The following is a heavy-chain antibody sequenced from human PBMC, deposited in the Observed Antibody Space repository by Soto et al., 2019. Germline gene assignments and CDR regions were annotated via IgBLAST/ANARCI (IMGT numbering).Heavy chain of an antibody. V-gene: IGHV1-69*13. J-gene: IGHJ6*02. CDR1: GCTFGSYA. Sequence: ASVKVSCKASGCTFGSYAISWVRQAPGQGLEWMGGIIPIFGTANYAQKFQGRVTITADESTSTAYMELSSLRSEDTAVYYCASRTDYGDSLGYYYYYGMDVWGQGTTVTVSS. CDR2: IIPIFGTA. D-gene: IGHD4-17*01. CDR3: ASRTDYGDSLGYYYYYGMDV.